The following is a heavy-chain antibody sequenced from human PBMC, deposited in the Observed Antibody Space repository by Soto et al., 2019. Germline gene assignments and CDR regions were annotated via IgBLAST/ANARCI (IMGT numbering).Heavy chain of an antibody. CDR1: GGSINSGDYY. V-gene: IGHV4-30-4*01. D-gene: IGHD4-17*01. CDR3: ARAKGLVTVTTSWFDP. CDR2: IYYSGST. Sequence: QVQLQESGPGLVKPSQTLSLTCTVSGGSINSGDYYWSWIRQPPGQGLEWIGYIYYSGSTYYNPSLKSRVSISAETSKNQSSLKLRSVTASVTAVYYCARAKGLVTVTTSWFDPWGQGTLVTVSS. J-gene: IGHJ5*02.